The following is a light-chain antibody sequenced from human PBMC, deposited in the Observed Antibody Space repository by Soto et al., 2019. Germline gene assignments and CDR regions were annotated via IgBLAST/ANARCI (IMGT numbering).Light chain of an antibody. J-gene: IGLJ1*01. CDR1: SSNIGSNT. V-gene: IGLV1-44*01. Sequence: QSVLTQPPSASGAPGQRVTISCSGSSSNIGSNTVNWYQHLPGTAPILLISSNNQRPSGVPDRFSGSKSGTSASLAISGLQSEDEADFYCAAWDDSLNIYVFGTGTKLTVL. CDR3: AAWDDSLNIYV. CDR2: SNN.